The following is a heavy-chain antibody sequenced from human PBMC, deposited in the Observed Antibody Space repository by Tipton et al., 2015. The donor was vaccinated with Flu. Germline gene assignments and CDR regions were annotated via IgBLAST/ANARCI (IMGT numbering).Heavy chain of an antibody. CDR1: GGSISSYY. V-gene: IGHV4-4*07. D-gene: IGHD4-11*01. CDR2: IYTSGST. Sequence: TLSLTCTVSGGSISSYYWSWIRQPAGKGLEWIGRIYTSGSTNYNPSLKSRVTMSVDTSNNQFSLKLSSVTAADTAVYYCAGLRSNFYNFDFWGQGTLVTVSS. CDR3: AGLRSNFYNFDF. J-gene: IGHJ4*02.